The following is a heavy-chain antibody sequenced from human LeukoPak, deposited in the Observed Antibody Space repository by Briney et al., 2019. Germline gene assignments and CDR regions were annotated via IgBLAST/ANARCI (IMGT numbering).Heavy chain of an antibody. CDR1: GGSISSSSYY. D-gene: IGHD2-21*02. Sequence: SETLSLTCTVSGGSISSSSYYWGWLRQPPGKGLEWIGTIYYSGSTYYNPPLKSRVTISVDSSKNQSSLKLSSVTAADTAVYYCARGDSSVQIDYWGQGTLVTVSS. V-gene: IGHV4-39*01. CDR2: IYYSGST. J-gene: IGHJ4*02. CDR3: ARGDSSVQIDY.